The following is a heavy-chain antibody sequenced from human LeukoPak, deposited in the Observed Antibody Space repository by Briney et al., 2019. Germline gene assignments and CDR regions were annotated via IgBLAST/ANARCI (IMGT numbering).Heavy chain of an antibody. D-gene: IGHD4-17*01. CDR2: ISSSGSTI. CDR3: TTDRVTTVTTWHYYYYYMDV. J-gene: IGHJ6*03. CDR1: GFTFSDYY. V-gene: IGHV3-11*01. Sequence: GGSLRLSCAASGFTFSDYYMSWIRQAPGKGLEWVSYISSSGSTIYYADSVKGRFTISRDNAKNSLYLQMNSLRAEDTAVYYCTTDRVTTVTTWHYYYYYMDVWGKGTTVTVSS.